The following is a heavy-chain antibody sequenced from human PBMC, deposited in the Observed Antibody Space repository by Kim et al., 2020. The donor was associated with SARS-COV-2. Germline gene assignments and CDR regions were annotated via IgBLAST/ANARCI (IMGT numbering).Heavy chain of an antibody. CDR2: IYYSGST. J-gene: IGHJ4*02. CDR1: GGSISSGGYY. CDR3: ARFGTTTVTASFDY. Sequence: SETLSLTCTVSGGSISSGGYYWSWIRQHPGKGLEWIGYIYYSGSTYYNPSLKSRVTISVDTSKNQFSLKLSSVTAADTAVYYCARFGTTTVTASFDYWGQGTLVTVSS. V-gene: IGHV4-31*03. D-gene: IGHD4-17*01.